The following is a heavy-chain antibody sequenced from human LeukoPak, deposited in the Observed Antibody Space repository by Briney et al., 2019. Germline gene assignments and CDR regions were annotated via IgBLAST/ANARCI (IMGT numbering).Heavy chain of an antibody. CDR1: GGSISSDY. CDR3: ARYYFDSSSYYYFDY. Sequence: SETLSLTCIVSGGSISSDYWSWFRQPPGKGLEWIGSIYYSGSTNYNPSLKSRVTISVDTSKKQFSLKLSSVTAADTAVFYCARYYFDSSSYYYFDYWGQGTLVTVSS. CDR2: IYYSGST. V-gene: IGHV4-59*08. J-gene: IGHJ4*02. D-gene: IGHD3-22*01.